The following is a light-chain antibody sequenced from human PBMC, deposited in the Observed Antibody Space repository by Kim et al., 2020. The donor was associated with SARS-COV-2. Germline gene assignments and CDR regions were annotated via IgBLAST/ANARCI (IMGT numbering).Light chain of an antibody. CDR1: QTIKNR. V-gene: IGKV3-15*01. Sequence: SPGERATLSCRASQTIKNRLVWYQHKPGQAPRLLIYDATTRATGIPARFIGSGSETDFTLTISNLQSEDFAVYYCQQSNNWPPLTFGQRTKVDIK. J-gene: IGKJ1*01. CDR2: DAT. CDR3: QQSNNWPPLT.